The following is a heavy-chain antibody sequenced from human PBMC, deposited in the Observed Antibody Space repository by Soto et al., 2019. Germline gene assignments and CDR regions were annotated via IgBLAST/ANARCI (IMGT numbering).Heavy chain of an antibody. D-gene: IGHD7-27*01. CDR2: IYYSGST. CDR1: GGSISSSSYC. V-gene: IGHV4-39*01. J-gene: IGHJ4*02. CDR3: AILKTGDYIDY. Sequence: SEMQSLTYTVSGGSISSSSYCWGRIRQPPGKGLEWIGSIYYSGSTYYNPSLKSRVTISVDTSKNQFSLTLSSVTAADTAVYYCAILKTGDYIDYWGQGTLGTVS.